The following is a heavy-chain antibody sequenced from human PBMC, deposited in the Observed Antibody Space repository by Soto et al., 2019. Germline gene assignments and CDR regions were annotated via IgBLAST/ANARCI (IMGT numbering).Heavy chain of an antibody. CDR2: MYYSGST. Sequence: PSETLSLTCTVSGGSISGYYWSWIRQPPGKGLEWIAYMYYSGSTNYNPSLKGRVTISIDTSKNQFSLKLSSVTAADTAVYYCARRDSSGWYSYFDYWGQGALVTSPQ. J-gene: IGHJ4*02. D-gene: IGHD6-19*01. CDR3: ARRDSSGWYSYFDY. V-gene: IGHV4-59*08. CDR1: GGSISGYY.